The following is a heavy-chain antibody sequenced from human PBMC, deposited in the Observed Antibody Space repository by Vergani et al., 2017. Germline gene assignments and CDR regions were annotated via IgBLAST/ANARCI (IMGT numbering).Heavy chain of an antibody. J-gene: IGHJ4*02. V-gene: IGHV4-39*01. CDR3: ARHNREGGYSSGWSDY. D-gene: IGHD6-19*01. CDR2: IYYSGST. CDR1: GGSISSSSYY. Sequence: QLQLQESGPGLVKPSEPLSLTCTVSGGSISSSSYYWGWIRQPPGKGLEWIGSIYYSGSTYYNPSLKSRVTISVDTSKNQFSLKLSSVTAADTAVYYCARHNREGGYSSGWSDYWGQGTLVTVSS.